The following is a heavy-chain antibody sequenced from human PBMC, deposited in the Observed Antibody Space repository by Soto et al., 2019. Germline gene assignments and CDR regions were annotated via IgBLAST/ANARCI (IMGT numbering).Heavy chain of an antibody. J-gene: IGHJ4*02. CDR1: GYTFTSYG. V-gene: IGHV1-18*01. CDR3: ARESNLRRYYDFWSGYPY. D-gene: IGHD3-3*01. CDR2: ISAYNGNT. Sequence: GASVKVSCKASGYTFTSYGISWVRQAPGQGLEWMGWISAYNGNTNYAQKLQGRVTMTTDTSTSTVYMELSSLRSEDTAVYYCARESNLRRYYDFWSGYPYWGQGTLVTVSS.